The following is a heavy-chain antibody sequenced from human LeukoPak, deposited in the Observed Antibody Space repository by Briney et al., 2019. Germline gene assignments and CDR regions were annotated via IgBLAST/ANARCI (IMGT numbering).Heavy chain of an antibody. J-gene: IGHJ4*02. CDR2: IYYSGST. V-gene: IGHV4-59*08. D-gene: IGHD2-2*02. CDR3: ARGYCSSTSCYKPIDY. Sequence: SETLSLTCTVSGGSISSYYWSWIRQPPGKGLEWIGYIYYSGSTNYNPSLKSRVTISVDTSKNQFSLKLSSVTAADTAVYYCARGYCSSTSCYKPIDYWGQGTLVTVSS. CDR1: GGSISSYY.